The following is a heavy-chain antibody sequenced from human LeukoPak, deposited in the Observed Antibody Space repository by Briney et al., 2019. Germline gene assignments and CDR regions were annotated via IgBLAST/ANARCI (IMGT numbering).Heavy chain of an antibody. Sequence: GGSLRLSCAASGFTFSSYGMSWVRQAPGKGLEWVSAISGSGGSTYYAASVKGRFTISRENSKNTLYLQMNSLRAEDTAVYYCARDEDPGYWGQGTLVTVSS. CDR2: ISGSGGST. CDR1: GFTFSSYG. CDR3: ARDEDPGY. V-gene: IGHV3-23*01. J-gene: IGHJ4*02.